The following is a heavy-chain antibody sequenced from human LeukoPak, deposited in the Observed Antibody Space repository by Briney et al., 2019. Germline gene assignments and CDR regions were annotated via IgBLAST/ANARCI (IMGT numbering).Heavy chain of an antibody. D-gene: IGHD6-19*01. CDR1: GGSISSSSYY. Sequence: PSETLSLTCTVSGGSISSSSYYWGWIRQPPGKGLEWIGSIYYSGSTYYNPSLKSRVTISVDTSKNQFSLKLSSMTAADTAVYYCARHVRSSGWYAPKGTFDYWGQGTLVTVSS. CDR3: ARHVRSSGWYAPKGTFDY. J-gene: IGHJ4*02. V-gene: IGHV4-39*01. CDR2: IYYSGST.